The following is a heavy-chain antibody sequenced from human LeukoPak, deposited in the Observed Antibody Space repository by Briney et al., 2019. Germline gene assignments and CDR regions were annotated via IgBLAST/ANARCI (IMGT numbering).Heavy chain of an antibody. CDR3: AKDPFSCRSSGCHGIDY. D-gene: IGHD6-19*01. CDR2: ISYDGSNT. CDR1: GFTFSSYG. V-gene: IGHV3-30*18. Sequence: GGSLRLSCAASGFTFSSYGMHWVRQAPGKGLEWVAVISYDGSNTYYADSVKGRFTISRDNSKNTLYLQMNSLRAEDTALYYCAKDPFSCRSSGCHGIDYWGQGTLVAVSS. J-gene: IGHJ4*02.